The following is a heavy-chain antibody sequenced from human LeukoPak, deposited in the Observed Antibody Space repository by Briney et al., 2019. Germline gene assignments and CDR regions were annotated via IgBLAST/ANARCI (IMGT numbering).Heavy chain of an antibody. CDR1: GGSISSYF. CDR3: ARGYSSGWPNTYSNPYIDI. J-gene: IGHJ6*04. D-gene: IGHD6-19*01. CDR2: IFVTGST. V-gene: IGHV4-4*07. Sequence: PSETLSLTCSVSGGSISSYFWSWIRQPAGKGLEWIGHIFVTGSTYYTPSLQGRVSMSIDASKNQFSLKLSSVTAADTAVYYCARGYSSGWPNTYSNPYIDIWGKGTMVTVSS.